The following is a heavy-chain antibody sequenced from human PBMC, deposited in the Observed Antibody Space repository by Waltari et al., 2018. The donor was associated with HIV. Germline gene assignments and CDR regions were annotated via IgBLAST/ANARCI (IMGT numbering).Heavy chain of an antibody. CDR3: ARRYCSGGSCDSLDY. CDR1: GYSFTSYW. J-gene: IGHJ4*02. V-gene: IGHV5-51*01. CDR2: IYPGDSDT. D-gene: IGHD2-15*01. Sequence: EVQLVQSGAEVKKPGESLKISCKGSGYSFTSYWIGWVGPMPGKGLEWMGIIYPGDSDTRYSPSFQGQVTISADKSISTAYLQWSSLKASDTAMYYCARRYCSGGSCDSLDYWGQGTLVTVSS.